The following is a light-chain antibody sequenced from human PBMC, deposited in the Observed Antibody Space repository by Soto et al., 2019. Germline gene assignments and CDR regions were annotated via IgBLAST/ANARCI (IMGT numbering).Light chain of an antibody. CDR2: GAS. V-gene: IGKV3D-20*02. J-gene: IGKJ1*01. CDR3: QQRGNRPPWT. Sequence: VLTQSPGTLSLTPGAKATLSCRASQTVTSNFLAWYQEKPGQAPRLLIYGASSRATGIPARFSGSGSGTDFTLTISSLEPEDFAVYYCQQRGNRPPWTFGQGSKVDIK. CDR1: QTVTSNF.